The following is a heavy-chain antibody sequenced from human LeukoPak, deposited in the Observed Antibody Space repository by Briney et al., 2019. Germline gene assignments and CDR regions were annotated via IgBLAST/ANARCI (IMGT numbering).Heavy chain of an antibody. CDR2: IYHSGST. Sequence: SETLSLTCTVSGYSISSGYYWGWIRQPPGKGLEWFGSIYHSGSTYYNPSLKSRVTISVDTSKNQFSLKLSSVTAADTAVYYCARDDDSSGYYGGWGQGTLVTVSS. D-gene: IGHD3-22*01. J-gene: IGHJ4*02. V-gene: IGHV4-38-2*02. CDR1: GYSISSGYY. CDR3: ARDDDSSGYYGG.